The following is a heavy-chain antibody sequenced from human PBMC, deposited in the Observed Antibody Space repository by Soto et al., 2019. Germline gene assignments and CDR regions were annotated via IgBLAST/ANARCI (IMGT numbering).Heavy chain of an antibody. Sequence: EVQLLESGGGLVQPGGSLRLSCAASGFTFSSFAMTWARQAPGKGQEWVSVISGSGDSPYYADSVEGRFTIFRDNSKNTLYLQMNSLRAEDTAVYFCAKGYSYGLVWGQGTLVTVSS. J-gene: IGHJ4*02. CDR1: GFTFSSFA. D-gene: IGHD5-18*01. CDR3: AKGYSYGLV. V-gene: IGHV3-23*01. CDR2: ISGSGDSP.